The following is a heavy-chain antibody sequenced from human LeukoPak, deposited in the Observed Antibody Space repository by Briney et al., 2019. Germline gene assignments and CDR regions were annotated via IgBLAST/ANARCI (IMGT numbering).Heavy chain of an antibody. CDR3: ARYSSGWYNY. V-gene: IGHV3-74*01. Sequence: GGSLRLSCAASGFTFSSSWMYWVRQAPGKGLVWVSRINNDGTTTTDADSVKGRFTISRDNSKNTLYLQMGSLRAEDMAVYYCARYSSGWYNYWGQGTLVTVSS. CDR2: INNDGTTT. J-gene: IGHJ4*02. CDR1: GFTFSSSW. D-gene: IGHD6-19*01.